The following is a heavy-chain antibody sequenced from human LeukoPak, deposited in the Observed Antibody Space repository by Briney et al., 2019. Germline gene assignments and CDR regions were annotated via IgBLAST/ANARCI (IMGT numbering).Heavy chain of an antibody. CDR1: GFAFSNYV. V-gene: IGHV3-23*01. Sequence: GGSLRLSCTGSGFAFSNYVMRWVRQAPGRGLEWVSAISGSGGSTYYADSVKGWFTISRDNSKNTLYLQMNSLRAEDTAVYYCAKDQWYSSSWDYGMDVWGQGTTVTVSS. CDR2: ISGSGGST. J-gene: IGHJ6*02. CDR3: AKDQWYSSSWDYGMDV. D-gene: IGHD6-13*01.